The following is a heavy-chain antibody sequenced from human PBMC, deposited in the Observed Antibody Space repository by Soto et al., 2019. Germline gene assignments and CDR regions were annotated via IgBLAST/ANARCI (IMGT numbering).Heavy chain of an antibody. J-gene: IGHJ5*02. Sequence: GESLKISCQASGYNFATYRIAWVRQMPGKGLEYMGIIYPGNSDARYSPSFQGQVTFSADKSISTAYLHWSSLKASDTAMYYCARHGFYGDYASNYFDPWGQGTLVTVSS. CDR3: ARHGFYGDYASNYFDP. CDR2: IYPGNSDA. CDR1: GYNFATYR. V-gene: IGHV5-51*01. D-gene: IGHD4-17*01.